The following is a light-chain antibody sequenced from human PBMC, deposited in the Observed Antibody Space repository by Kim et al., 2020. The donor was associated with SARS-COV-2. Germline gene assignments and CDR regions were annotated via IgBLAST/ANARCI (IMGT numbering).Light chain of an antibody. Sequence: ALGPTVRITCHGDSLRSSYASWYQQKPGQAPVLVIYGKNNRPSGIPDRFSGSSSGNTASLTITGAQAEDEADYYCNSRDKSGNHLVFGGGTQLTVL. J-gene: IGLJ2*01. V-gene: IGLV3-19*01. CDR2: GKN. CDR3: NSRDKSGNHLV. CDR1: SLRSSY.